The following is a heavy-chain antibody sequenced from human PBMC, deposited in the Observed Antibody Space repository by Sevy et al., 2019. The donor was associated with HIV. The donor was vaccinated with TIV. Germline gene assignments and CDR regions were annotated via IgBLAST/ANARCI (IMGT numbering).Heavy chain of an antibody. V-gene: IGHV3-23*01. J-gene: IGHJ4*02. Sequence: GGSLRLSCAASGFTFSKYSMGWVRQPPGKGLEWVSTLSFGGGEINYADSVKGRFTISRDNSKSSVYLQMNNLRPEDTAVYYCAREGCTKPHDYWGQGTLVTVSS. CDR3: AREGCTKPHDY. CDR2: LSFGGGEI. D-gene: IGHD2-8*01. CDR1: GFTFSKYS.